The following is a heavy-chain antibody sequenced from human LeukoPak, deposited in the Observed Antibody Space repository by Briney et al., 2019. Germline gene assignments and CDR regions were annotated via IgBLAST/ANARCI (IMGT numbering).Heavy chain of an antibody. Sequence: PGGSLKPSCAASGFKFSASSIHWIRQASGKGLEWVGRIRSQANSYATAYAASVKGRFTISRDDSDNTAYLQMSSLTTEDTAVYYCLSLDYDILTGSPQGWGQGTLVTVSS. V-gene: IGHV3-73*01. CDR3: LSLDYDILTGSPQG. CDR2: IRSQANSYAT. CDR1: GFKFSASS. D-gene: IGHD3-9*01. J-gene: IGHJ4*02.